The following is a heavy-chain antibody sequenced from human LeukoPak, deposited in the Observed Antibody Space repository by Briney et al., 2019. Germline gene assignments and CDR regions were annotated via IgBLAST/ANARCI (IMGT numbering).Heavy chain of an antibody. V-gene: IGHV3-23*01. Sequence: TGGSLRLSCAASGFTFSSYAMSWVRQAPGKGLEWVSAISGSGGSTYYADSVKGRFTISRDNSKNTLYLQMNSLRAENTAVYYCAKVCGKRGKWGFGGYYYGSGSYYTWNYYYGMDVWGQGTTVTVSS. CDR1: GFTFSSYA. D-gene: IGHD3-10*01. CDR2: ISGSGGST. CDR3: AKVCGKRGKWGFGGYYYGSGSYYTWNYYYGMDV. J-gene: IGHJ6*02.